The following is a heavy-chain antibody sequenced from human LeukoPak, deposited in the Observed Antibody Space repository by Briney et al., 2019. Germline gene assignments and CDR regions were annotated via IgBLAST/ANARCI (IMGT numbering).Heavy chain of an antibody. Sequence: ASVKVSCKAPGYTFTGYYMHWVRQAPGQGLEWMGWINPNSGGTNYAQKFQGRVTMTRDTSISTAYMELSRLRSDDTAVYYCARRYCSSTSCYRWFDPWGQGTLVTVSS. V-gene: IGHV1-2*02. J-gene: IGHJ5*02. CDR2: INPNSGGT. CDR1: GYTFTGYY. CDR3: ARRYCSSTSCYRWFDP. D-gene: IGHD2-2*01.